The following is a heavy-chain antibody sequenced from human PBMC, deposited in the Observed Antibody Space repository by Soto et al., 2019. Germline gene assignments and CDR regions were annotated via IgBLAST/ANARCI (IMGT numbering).Heavy chain of an antibody. D-gene: IGHD6-13*01. J-gene: IGHJ5*02. V-gene: IGHV3-73*01. CDR3: TRPGIEAAGRLPYINNWFDP. CDR1: GFTFSGSA. CDR2: IRSKANSYAT. Sequence: GGSLRLSCAASGFTFSGSAMHWVRQASGKGLEWVGRIRSKANSYATAYAASVKGRFTISRDDSKNTAYLQMNSLKTEDTAVYYCTRPGIEAAGRLPYINNWFDPWGQGTLVTVSS.